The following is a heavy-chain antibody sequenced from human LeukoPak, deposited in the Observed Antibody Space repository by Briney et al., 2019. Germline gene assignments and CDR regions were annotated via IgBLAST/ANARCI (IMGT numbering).Heavy chain of an antibody. CDR3: ARGGSDFWSGYYPIDY. V-gene: IGHV3-21*04. CDR2: ISRTSEYI. J-gene: IGHJ4*02. CDR1: GFTVSSNY. Sequence: GGSLRLSCAASGFTVSSNYMSWVRQAPGKGLEWVSSISRTSEYIHYADSVRGRFAISRDNAKNSVYLQMNSLRAEDTALYYCARGGSDFWSGYYPIDYWGQGTLVTVSS. D-gene: IGHD3-3*01.